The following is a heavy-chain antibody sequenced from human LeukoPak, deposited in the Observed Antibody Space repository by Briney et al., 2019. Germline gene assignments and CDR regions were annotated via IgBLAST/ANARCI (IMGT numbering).Heavy chain of an antibody. Sequence: PSETLSLTCTVSGGSISNYYWSWIRQPPGKGLEWIGSIYYSGTTYYNPSLKSRVTISVDTSKNQFSLKLSSVTAADTAVYYCARSPSSVDVWGQGTTVTVSS. J-gene: IGHJ6*02. CDR3: ARSPSSVDV. V-gene: IGHV4-59*05. CDR2: IYYSGTT. CDR1: GGSISNYY.